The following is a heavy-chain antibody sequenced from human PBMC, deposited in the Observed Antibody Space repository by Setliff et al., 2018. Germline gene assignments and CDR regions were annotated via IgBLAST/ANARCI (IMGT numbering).Heavy chain of an antibody. CDR3: ARDIDQGLLSHPLDY. CDR2: VNSDGSST. Sequence: GGSLRLSCAASGFTFVNYWMHWVRQAPGKGLVWVSRVNSDGSSTIYADSVKGRFTISRDNAENSLYLQMNSLRAEDTAVYYCARDIDQGLLSHPLDYWGQGTLVTVSS. D-gene: IGHD2-15*01. J-gene: IGHJ4*02. V-gene: IGHV3-74*01. CDR1: GFTFVNYW.